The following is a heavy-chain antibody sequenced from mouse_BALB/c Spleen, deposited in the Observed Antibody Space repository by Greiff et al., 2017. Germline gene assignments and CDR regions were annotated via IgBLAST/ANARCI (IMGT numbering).Heavy chain of an antibody. Sequence: VQVVESGPGLVAPSQSLSITCTVSGFSLTSYGVHWVRQPPGKGLEWLGVIWAGGSTNYNSALMSRLSISKDNSKSQVFLKMNSLQTDDTAMYYCARNLLLRAMDYWGQGTSVTVSS. J-gene: IGHJ4*01. CDR2: IWAGGST. D-gene: IGHD1-1*01. CDR1: GFSLTSYG. V-gene: IGHV2-9*02. CDR3: ARNLLLRAMDY.